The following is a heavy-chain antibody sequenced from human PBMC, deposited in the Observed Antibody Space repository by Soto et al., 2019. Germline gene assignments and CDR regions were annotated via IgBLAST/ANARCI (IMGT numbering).Heavy chain of an antibody. V-gene: IGHV3-33*01. CDR3: ARDREYDSSGYYSTGWFDP. CDR2: IWYDGSNK. CDR1: GFTFSSYG. J-gene: IGHJ5*02. D-gene: IGHD3-22*01. Sequence: QVQLVESGGGVVQPGRSLRLSCAASGFTFSSYGMHWVRQAPGKGLEWVAVIWYDGSNKYYADSVKGRFTISRDNSKNTLYLQMNSLRAEDTAVYYCARDREYDSSGYYSTGWFDPWGQGTLVTVSS.